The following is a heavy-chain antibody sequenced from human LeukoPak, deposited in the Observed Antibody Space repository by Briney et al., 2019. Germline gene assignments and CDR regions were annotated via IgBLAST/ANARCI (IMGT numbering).Heavy chain of an antibody. J-gene: IGHJ4*02. CDR1: GFTFSGSA. Sequence: GGSLRLSCAASGFTFSGSAMHWVRQASGKGLEWVGRIRSKANSYATAYAASVKGRFTISRGDSKNTAYLQMNSLKTEDTAVYYCTRHEYASTYMTTVTIIDYWGQGTLVTVSS. V-gene: IGHV3-73*01. CDR3: TRHEYASTYMTTVTIIDY. D-gene: IGHD4-17*01. CDR2: IRSKANSYAT.